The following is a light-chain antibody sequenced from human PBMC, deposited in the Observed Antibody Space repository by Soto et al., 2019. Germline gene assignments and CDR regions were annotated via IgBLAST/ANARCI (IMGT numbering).Light chain of an antibody. Sequence: SARNHPAYVSRSHRRSIPISRTKTSSDVGGYNYVSWYQQHPGKAPKLMIYDVSNRPSGVSNRFSGSKSGNTASLTISGLQAEDEADYYCSSYTHSRYVFGPVTKVIVL. CDR1: SSDVGGYNY. V-gene: IGLV2-14*01. J-gene: IGLJ1*01. CDR2: DVS. CDR3: SSYTHSRYV.